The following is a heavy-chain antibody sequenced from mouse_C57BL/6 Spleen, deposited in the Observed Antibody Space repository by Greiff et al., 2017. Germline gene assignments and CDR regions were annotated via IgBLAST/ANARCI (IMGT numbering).Heavy chain of an antibody. Sequence: EVQLQQSGAELVKPGASVKLSCTASGFNIKDYYMHWVKQRTEQGLEWIGRIDPEDGKTKYAPKFQGKATITADTSSNTAYLQLSSLTSEDTAVYYCARGSVDAMDYWGQGTSVTVSS. J-gene: IGHJ4*01. CDR1: GFNIKDYY. CDR2: IDPEDGKT. V-gene: IGHV14-2*01. CDR3: ARGSVDAMDY.